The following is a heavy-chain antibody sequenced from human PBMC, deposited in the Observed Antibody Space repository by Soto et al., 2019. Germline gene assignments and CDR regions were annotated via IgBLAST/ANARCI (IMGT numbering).Heavy chain of an antibody. CDR1: GYRFDSYW. J-gene: IGHJ6*02. CDR2: IYPGDSET. D-gene: IGHD6-6*01. V-gene: IGHV5-51*01. Sequence: EVQLVQSGVEVKKPGESLKISCKGSGYRFDSYWVGGVRQMPGKGLEWLGIIYPGDSETRYSPSFQGHVTISVDKSSSTAYLQWSSLKASDTAIYYCARRAGARAFYYYGLDVWGQGTTVTVSS. CDR3: ARRAGARAFYYYGLDV.